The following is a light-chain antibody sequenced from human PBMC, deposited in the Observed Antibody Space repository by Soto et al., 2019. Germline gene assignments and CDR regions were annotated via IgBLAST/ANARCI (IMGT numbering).Light chain of an antibody. J-gene: IGKJ1*01. CDR3: QQYKNWPWT. CDR2: GAS. Sequence: EIVMTQSPASLSVSPGERATLSCTASHNINRYLAWYQQMPGQAPRLLIHGASTLAIGVPARFSGSGSGTDFTLTISSLQSEDSAIYYCQQYKNWPWTFGQGSKVEI. V-gene: IGKV3-15*01. CDR1: HNINRY.